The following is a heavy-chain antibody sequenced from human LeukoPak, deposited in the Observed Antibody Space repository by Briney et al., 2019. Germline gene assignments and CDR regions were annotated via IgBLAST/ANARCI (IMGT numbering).Heavy chain of an antibody. CDR2: ISSSSYI. D-gene: IGHD2-2*01. V-gene: IGHV3-21*01. Sequence: PSETLSLTCTISGGSISSGSFYWGWIRQPPGKGLEWVSSISSSSYIYYADSVKGRFTISRDNAKNSMYLQMNSLRAEDTAVYYCARGYCSSTSCYYFDYWGQGTLVTVSS. CDR3: ARGYCSSTSCYYFDY. J-gene: IGHJ4*02. CDR1: GGSISSGS.